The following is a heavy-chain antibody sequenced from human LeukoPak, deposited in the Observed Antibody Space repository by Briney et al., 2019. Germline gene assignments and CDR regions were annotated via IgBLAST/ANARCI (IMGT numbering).Heavy chain of an antibody. J-gene: IGHJ3*02. Sequence: PSETLSLTCTVSGGSISSYYWIWIRQPPGKGLEWIGYIYYSGSTNYNPSLKSRVTISVDTSKNQFSLKLSSVTAADTAVYYCARGGDYYGSGRYRVASDIWGQGTMVTVSS. CDR1: GGSISSYY. D-gene: IGHD3-10*01. CDR3: ARGGDYYGSGRYRVASDI. V-gene: IGHV4-59*12. CDR2: IYYSGST.